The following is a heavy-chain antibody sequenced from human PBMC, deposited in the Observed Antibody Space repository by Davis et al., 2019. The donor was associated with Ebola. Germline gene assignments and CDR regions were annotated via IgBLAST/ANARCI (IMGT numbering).Heavy chain of an antibody. Sequence: PGGSLRLSCAASGFTFSSYWMHWVRQAPGKGLVWVSRIRSDGSSTSYADSVKGRFTISRDNAKNSLYLHMNILRDEDTAVYYCARDWFGETDWGQGTQVTVSS. CDR3: ARDWFGETD. CDR2: IRSDGSST. D-gene: IGHD3-10*01. V-gene: IGHV3-74*01. CDR1: GFTFSSYW. J-gene: IGHJ4*02.